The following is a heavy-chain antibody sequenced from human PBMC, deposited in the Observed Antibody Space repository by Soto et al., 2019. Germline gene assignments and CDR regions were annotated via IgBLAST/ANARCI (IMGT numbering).Heavy chain of an antibody. J-gene: IGHJ5*02. CDR3: ARVKGNQLLGGFDP. Sequence: QVQLQESGPGLVKPSQTLSLTCTVSGGSISSGGYYWSWIRQHPGKGLEWIGYIYHSGTTYYNPSLKGRGTMSVDTSKNPVSLEVTSVAAADTAGYYWARVKGNQLLGGFDPWGQGTLVTVSS. D-gene: IGHD2-2*01. CDR1: GGSISSGGYY. CDR2: IYHSGTT. V-gene: IGHV4-31*03.